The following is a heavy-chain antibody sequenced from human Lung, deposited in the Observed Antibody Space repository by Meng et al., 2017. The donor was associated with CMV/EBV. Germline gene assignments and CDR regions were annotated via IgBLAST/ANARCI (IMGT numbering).Heavy chain of an antibody. CDR1: GGSISSYY. CDR3: ARHGSGSYFYGMDV. D-gene: IGHD3-10*01. J-gene: IGHJ6*01. CDR2: IYYSGST. Sequence: SETLSLTCTVSGGSISSYYWSWIRQPPGKGLEDIGYIYYSGSTSYNPSLKSRVTISVDTSKNQFSLKLSSVTAADTAVYYCARHGSGSYFYGMDVWGQGTTVTVYS. V-gene: IGHV4-59*01.